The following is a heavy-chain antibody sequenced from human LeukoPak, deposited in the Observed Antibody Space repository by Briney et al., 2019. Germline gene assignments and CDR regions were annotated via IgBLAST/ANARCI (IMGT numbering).Heavy chain of an antibody. CDR3: ARGGAARVFDY. V-gene: IGHV3-53*01. D-gene: IGHD3-10*01. J-gene: IGHJ4*02. CDR2: IYSGGST. Sequence: PGGSLRLSCAASGFTFSSYAMHWVRQAPGKGLEWVAVIYSGGSTYYADSVKGRFTISRDNSKNTLYLQMNSLRAEDTAVYYCARGGAARVFDYWGQGTLVTVSS. CDR1: GFTFSSYA.